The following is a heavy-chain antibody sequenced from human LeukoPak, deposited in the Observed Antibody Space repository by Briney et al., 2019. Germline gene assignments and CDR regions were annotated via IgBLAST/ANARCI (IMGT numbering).Heavy chain of an antibody. Sequence: PSETLSLTCTVSGGSFSSGTYFWTWVRKRPGKGLEWIGHIHYSVTTNYNPSLKSRVTMSLDTSKNQFSLKLTSVTAADTAIYFCARWGTYWGQGILVTVSS. V-gene: IGHV4-61*01. CDR3: ARWGTY. D-gene: IGHD7-27*01. CDR1: GGSFSSGTYF. J-gene: IGHJ4*02. CDR2: IHYSVTT.